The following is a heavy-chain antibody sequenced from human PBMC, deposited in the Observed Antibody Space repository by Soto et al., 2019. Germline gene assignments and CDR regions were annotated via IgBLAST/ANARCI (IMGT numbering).Heavy chain of an antibody. J-gene: IGHJ5*02. CDR2: IYYSGST. D-gene: IGHD3-10*01. CDR1: GGSISSYY. V-gene: IGHV4-59*01. Sequence: SETLSLTCTVSGGSISSYYWSWIRQPPGKGLEWIGYIYYSGSTNYNPSLKSRVTISIDTSKNQFSLKLSSVTAADTAVYYCARGVGSGSYYNQYNWFDPWGQGTLVTVSS. CDR3: ARGVGSGSYYNQYNWFDP.